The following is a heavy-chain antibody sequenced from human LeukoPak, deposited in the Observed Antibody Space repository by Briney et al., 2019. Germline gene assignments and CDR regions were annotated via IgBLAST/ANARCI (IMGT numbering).Heavy chain of an antibody. V-gene: IGHV4-30-4*08. D-gene: IGHD5-18*01. J-gene: IGHJ4*02. CDR1: GGSISSGDYY. CDR2: IYYSGST. CDR3: ARLRGYTYGNPGY. Sequence: PSETLSLTCTVSGGSISSGDYYWSWIRQPPGKGLEWIGYIYYSGSTYYNPSLKSRVTISVDTSKNQFSLKLSSVTAADTALYYCARLRGYTYGNPGYWGQGSLVTVSS.